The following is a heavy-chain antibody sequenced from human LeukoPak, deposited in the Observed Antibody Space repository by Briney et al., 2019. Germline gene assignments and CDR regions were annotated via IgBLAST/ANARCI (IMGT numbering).Heavy chain of an antibody. CDR1: GFTFSSYA. Sequence: GGSLRLSCAASGFTFSSYAMSWVRLAPGKGLEWVSGISGIGDRTYYTDPVKGRFTISRDNSKNTLYLQMNSLRADDKAVYYCAKDRDIPLEGWFDPWGQGTLVTVSS. V-gene: IGHV3-23*01. CDR3: AKDRDIPLEGWFDP. J-gene: IGHJ5*02. CDR2: ISGIGDRT. D-gene: IGHD3-3*02.